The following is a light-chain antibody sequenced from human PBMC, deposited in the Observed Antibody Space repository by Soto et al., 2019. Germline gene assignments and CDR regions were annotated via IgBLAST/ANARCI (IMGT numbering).Light chain of an antibody. CDR3: SSYTSRSTLV. J-gene: IGLJ3*02. CDR1: SSDVGGYNY. V-gene: IGLV2-14*01. CDR2: DVS. Sequence: QSVLTQPASVSGSPGQSITISCTGSSSDVGGYNYVSWYQQYPGKAPKLMIYDVSNRPSGVSNRFSGSKSGNTASLTISGLLAEDEADYYCSSYTSRSTLVFGGGTKLTVL.